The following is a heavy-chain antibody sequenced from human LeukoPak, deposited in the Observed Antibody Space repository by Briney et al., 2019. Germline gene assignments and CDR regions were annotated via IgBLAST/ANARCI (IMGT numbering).Heavy chain of an antibody. J-gene: IGHJ6*03. CDR1: GGSFSGYY. V-gene: IGHV4-34*01. CDR2: INHSGST. Sequence: PSETLSLTCAVYGGSFSGYYWSWIRQPPGKGLEWIGEINHSGSTNYNPSLKSRVTISVDTSKNQFSLKLSSVTAADTAVYYCARRKLPGYYYYYYYMDVWGKGTTVTVSS. D-gene: IGHD1-14*01. CDR3: ARRKLPGYYYYYYYMDV.